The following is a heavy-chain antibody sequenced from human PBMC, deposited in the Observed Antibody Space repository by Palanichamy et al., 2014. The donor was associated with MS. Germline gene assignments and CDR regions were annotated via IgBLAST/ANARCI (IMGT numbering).Heavy chain of an antibody. J-gene: IGHJ4*02. D-gene: IGHD3-3*01. V-gene: IGHV1-3*01. CDR1: GYTFTSYA. Sequence: QVQLVQSGAEVKKPGASVKVSCKASGYTFTSYAMHWVRQAPGQRLEWMGWINAGNGNTKYSQKFQGRVTITRDTSASTAYMELSSLRSEDTAVYYCARVYDFWSGDPFDYWGQGTLVTVSP. CDR2: INAGNGNT. CDR3: ARVYDFWSGDPFDY.